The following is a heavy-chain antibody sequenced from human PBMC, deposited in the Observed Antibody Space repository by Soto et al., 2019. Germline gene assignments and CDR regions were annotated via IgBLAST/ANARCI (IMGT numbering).Heavy chain of an antibody. J-gene: IGHJ4*02. CDR3: ARALPSYPTPQIAVADFDY. CDR2: ISYDGSNK. Sequence: PGGSLRLSCAASGFTFSIYGMHWVRQAPGKGLEWVAVISYDGSNKYYVDSVKGRFTISRDNSKNTLYLQMNSLRAEDTAVYYCARALPSYPTPQIAVADFDYWGQGTLVTVS. D-gene: IGHD6-19*01. V-gene: IGHV3-30*03. CDR1: GFTFSIYG.